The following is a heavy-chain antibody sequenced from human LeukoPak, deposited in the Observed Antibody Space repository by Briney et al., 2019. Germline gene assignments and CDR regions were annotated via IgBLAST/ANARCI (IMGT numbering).Heavy chain of an antibody. CDR3: AKSQRWELLRLGY. V-gene: IGHV3-30*18. Sequence: GGSLRLSCAASGFTSSSYAMHWVRQAPGKGLEWVAVISYDGSNKYYADSVKGRFTISRDNSKNTLYLQMNSLRAEDTAVYYCAKSQRWELLRLGYWGQGTLVTVSS. CDR1: GFTSSSYA. CDR2: ISYDGSNK. D-gene: IGHD1-26*01. J-gene: IGHJ4*02.